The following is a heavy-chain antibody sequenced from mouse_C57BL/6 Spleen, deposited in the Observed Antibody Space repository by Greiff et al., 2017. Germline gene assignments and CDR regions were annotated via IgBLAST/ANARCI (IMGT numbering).Heavy chain of an antibody. Sequence: VQLQQSGPELVKPGDSVKISCKASGYSFTGYFMNWVMQSHGKSLEWIGRINPYNGDTFYNQKFKGKATLTVDKSSSTAHMELRSLTSEDSAVYYCARDYGSSYDYYAMDYWGQGTSVTVSS. CDR2: INPYNGDT. V-gene: IGHV1-20*01. CDR3: ARDYGSSYDYYAMDY. CDR1: GYSFTGYF. D-gene: IGHD1-1*01. J-gene: IGHJ4*01.